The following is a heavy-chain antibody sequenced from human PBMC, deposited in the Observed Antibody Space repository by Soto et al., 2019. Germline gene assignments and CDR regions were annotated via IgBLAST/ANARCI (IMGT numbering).Heavy chain of an antibody. V-gene: IGHV3-74*01. J-gene: IGHJ1*01. CDR3: AREYYSSGTH. Sequence: EVQLVESGGGLVQPGGSLRLSCAASGFTFSTYWMHWVRQVPGEGLVWVSSISENGGITTYADSVKGRFTISRDNAKNTLYLQMNGLRVEDTAIYYCAREYYSSGTHWGQGTLVTVST. D-gene: IGHD3-10*01. CDR2: ISENGGIT. CDR1: GFTFSTYW.